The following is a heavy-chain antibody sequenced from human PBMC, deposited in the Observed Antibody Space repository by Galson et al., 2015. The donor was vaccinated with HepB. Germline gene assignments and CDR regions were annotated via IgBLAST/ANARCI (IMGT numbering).Heavy chain of an antibody. V-gene: IGHV5-10-1*01. CDR3: ARLGWAHMVYYDSSGYYSQRAFDI. D-gene: IGHD3-22*01. J-gene: IGHJ3*02. CDR1: GYSFTSYW. CDR2: IDPSDSYT. Sequence: QSGAEVKKPGESLRISCKGSGYSFTSYWISWVRQMPGKGLEWMGRIDPSDSYTNYSPSFQGHVTISADKSISTAYLQWSSLKASDTAMYYCARLGWAHMVYYDSSGYYSQRAFDIWGQGTMVTVSS.